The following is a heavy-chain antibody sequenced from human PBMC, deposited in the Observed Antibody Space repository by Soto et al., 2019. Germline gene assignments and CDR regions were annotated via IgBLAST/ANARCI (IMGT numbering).Heavy chain of an antibody. CDR2: ISSNGGST. J-gene: IGHJ5*02. V-gene: IGHV3-64D*06. D-gene: IGHD3-16*01. CDR1: GFTFSSYA. Sequence: PGGSLSLSCSASGFTFSSYAIHWVRQAPGKGLEYVSAISSNGGSTYYADSVKGRFTISRDNSKNTLYLQMSSLRAEDTAVYYCVLAFPPKFDPWGQGTLVTVYS. CDR3: VLAFPPKFDP.